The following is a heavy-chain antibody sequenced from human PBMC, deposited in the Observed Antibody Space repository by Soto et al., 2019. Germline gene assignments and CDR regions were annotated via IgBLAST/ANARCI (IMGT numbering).Heavy chain of an antibody. Sequence: ASVKVSCKASGYTFTGHYIHWVRQAPEQGPEWMGEIGPEAGATRYAQKFQGRVTMTRDMSITTVYMELNNLSPDDTAVYYCGRGRSGQIVVFYWGQGTPVTVSS. J-gene: IGHJ4*02. D-gene: IGHD1-26*01. CDR2: IGPEAGAT. CDR3: GRGRSGQIVVFY. V-gene: IGHV1-2*02. CDR1: GYTFTGHY.